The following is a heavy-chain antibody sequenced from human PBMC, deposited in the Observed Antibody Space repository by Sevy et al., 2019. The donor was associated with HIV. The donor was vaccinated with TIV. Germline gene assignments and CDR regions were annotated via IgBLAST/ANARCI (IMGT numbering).Heavy chain of an antibody. D-gene: IGHD2-2*03. CDR2: INTNTGNP. V-gene: IGHV7-4-1*02. CDR1: GYTFTSYA. J-gene: IGHJ4*02. CDR3: ARGGYCSSTSCYANRY. Sequence: ASVKVYCKASGYTFTSYAMNWVRQAPGQGLEWMGWINTNTGNPTYAQGFTGRFVFSLDTSVSTAYLQISSLKAEDTAVYYCARGGYCSSTSCYANRYWGQGTLVTVSS.